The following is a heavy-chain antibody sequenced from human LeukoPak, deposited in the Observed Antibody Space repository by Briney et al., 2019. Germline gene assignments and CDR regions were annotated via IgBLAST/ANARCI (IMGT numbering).Heavy chain of an antibody. CDR3: AKVRLSYDFWSGYEAPFDY. CDR2: ISGSDGTT. D-gene: IGHD3-3*01. CDR1: GFTFVNYV. V-gene: IGHV3-23*01. Sequence: AGGSLRLSCAASGFTFVNYVMTWVRQAPGKGLEWVSSISGSDGTTFYADSVKGRFTISRDNSKNTLYLQMNSPRSEDTAVYYCAKVRLSYDFWSGYEAPFDYWGQGTLVTVSS. J-gene: IGHJ4*02.